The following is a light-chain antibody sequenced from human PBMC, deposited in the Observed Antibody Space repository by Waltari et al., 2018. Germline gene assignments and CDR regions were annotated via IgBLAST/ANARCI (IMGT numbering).Light chain of an antibody. Sequence: EIILMQSPATLSLSPGDRATLSCRASQSLNTRLAWYQQRPGQPPRLLIYDASKRAADIPDRFSGGGSVTDFTLTISRLEPEDVAVYFCQQETAWSWTFGQGTKVEIK. CDR3: QQETAWSWT. CDR1: QSLNTR. V-gene: IGKV3D-20*02. CDR2: DAS. J-gene: IGKJ1*01.